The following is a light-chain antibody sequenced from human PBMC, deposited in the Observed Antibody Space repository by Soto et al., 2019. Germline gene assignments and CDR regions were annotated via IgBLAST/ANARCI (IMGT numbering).Light chain of an antibody. CDR1: QTISSL. CDR3: QQYNNDWA. CDR2: DVS. V-gene: IGKV1-5*01. J-gene: IGKJ1*01. Sequence: DIQMTQSPTTLSASVGDGVTITCRASQTISSLLAWYQQRPGKAPNLLIYDVSSLQGGVPSRFSGSGSGTEFTLTIRGLKPDDFATYYCQQYNNDWAFGQGTKVDIK.